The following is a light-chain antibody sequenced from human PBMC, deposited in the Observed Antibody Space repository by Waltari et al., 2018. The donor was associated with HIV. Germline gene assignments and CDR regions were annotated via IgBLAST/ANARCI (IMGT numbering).Light chain of an antibody. V-gene: IGLV2-14*01. J-gene: IGLJ2*01. CDR3: SSYRTASTLI. CDR1: NSDIATYNY. Sequence: QSALTQPASVSGSPGQSITISCTGTNSDIATYNYVSWYQQHPGKAPKLMIYEVTKRPSGVSSRFAGLQPEDEADYYCSSYRTASTLIFGGGTKLTVL. CDR2: EVT.